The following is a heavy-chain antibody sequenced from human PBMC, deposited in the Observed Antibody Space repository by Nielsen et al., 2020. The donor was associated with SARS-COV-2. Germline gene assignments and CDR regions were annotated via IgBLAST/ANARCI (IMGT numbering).Heavy chain of an antibody. Sequence: SETLSLTCAVYGGSFSGYYWSWIRQPPGKGLEWIGEINHSGSTNYNTSLKSRVTISVDTSKNQCSLKLSSVTAADTAVYYCARGRAVAGLRSWGQGTLVTVSS. V-gene: IGHV4-34*01. D-gene: IGHD6-19*01. CDR2: INHSGST. CDR1: GGSFSGYY. CDR3: ARGRAVAGLRS. J-gene: IGHJ5*02.